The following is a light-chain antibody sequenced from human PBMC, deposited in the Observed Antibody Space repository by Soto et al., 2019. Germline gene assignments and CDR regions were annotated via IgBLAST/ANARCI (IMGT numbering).Light chain of an antibody. V-gene: IGLV1-51*01. CDR1: SSDVGSYNL. CDR2: DND. CDR3: GTWDSTLRAGV. Sequence: QSALTQPASVSGSPGQSITISCTGTSSDVGSYNLVSWYQHLPGAAPRLLIYDNDQRPSGIPDRFSASKSGTSATLVISGLRTGDEADYYCGTWDSTLRAGVFGGGTKLTVL. J-gene: IGLJ2*01.